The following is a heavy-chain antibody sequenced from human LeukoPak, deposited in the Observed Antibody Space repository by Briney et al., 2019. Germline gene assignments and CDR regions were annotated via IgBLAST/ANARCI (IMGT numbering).Heavy chain of an antibody. Sequence: GRSLRLSCAASGFTFSKYAMHWVRQAPGKGLERVASIKQDGSAKYYLDSLKGRFTISRDNAKRSLYLQMNSLRGEDTAIYYCAREGRLWFGASDYWGQGTLVTVSS. V-gene: IGHV3-7*01. D-gene: IGHD3-10*01. CDR1: GFTFSKYA. J-gene: IGHJ4*02. CDR2: IKQDGSAK. CDR3: AREGRLWFGASDY.